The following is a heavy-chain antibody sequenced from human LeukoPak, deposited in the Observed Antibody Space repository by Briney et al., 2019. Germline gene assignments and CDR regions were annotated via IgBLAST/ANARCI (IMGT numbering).Heavy chain of an antibody. Sequence: PGGSLRLSCAASGFTFSSYWMSWVRRAPGKGLEWVANIKQDGSEKYYVDSVKGRFTISRDNAKNSLYLQMNSLRAEYTAVYYCARDRGYDYVWGSYRYTGALDIWGQGTMVTVSS. CDR3: ARDRGYDYVWGSYRYTGALDI. CDR1: GFTFSSYW. CDR2: IKQDGSEK. V-gene: IGHV3-7*01. J-gene: IGHJ3*02. D-gene: IGHD3-16*02.